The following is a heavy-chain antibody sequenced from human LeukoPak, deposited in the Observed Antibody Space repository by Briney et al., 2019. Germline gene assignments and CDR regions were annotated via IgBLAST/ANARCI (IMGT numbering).Heavy chain of an antibody. CDR3: ARHEVEGFGELFLNWFDP. V-gene: IGHV4-39*01. CDR2: IYYSGST. D-gene: IGHD3-10*01. Sequence: SETLSLTCAVSGDSISSSHWWSWVRQSPGKGLEWIGSIYYSGSTYYNPSLKSRVTISVDTSKNQFSLKLSSVTAADTAVYYCARHEVEGFGELFLNWFDPWGQGTLVTVSS. J-gene: IGHJ5*02. CDR1: GDSISSSHW.